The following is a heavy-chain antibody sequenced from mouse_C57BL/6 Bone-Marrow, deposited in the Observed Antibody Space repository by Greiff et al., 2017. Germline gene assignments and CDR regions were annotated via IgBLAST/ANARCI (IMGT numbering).Heavy chain of an antibody. V-gene: IGHV1-59*01. CDR2: IDPSDSYT. J-gene: IGHJ2*01. CDR1: GYTFTSYW. Sequence: QVQLQQPGAELVRPGTSVKLSCKASGYTFTSYWMHWVKQRPGQGLEWIGVIDPSDSYTNYNQKFKGKATLTVDTSSSTAYMQLSSLTSEDSAGYYCARGGPHWSQGTTRTVSS. CDR3: ARGGPH.